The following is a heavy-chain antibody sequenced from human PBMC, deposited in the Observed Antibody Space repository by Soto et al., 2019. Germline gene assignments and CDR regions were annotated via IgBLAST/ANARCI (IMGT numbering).Heavy chain of an antibody. CDR2: IIPIFGTE. V-gene: IGHV1-69*01. CDR3: ARDTRLGWLKRVSTYYYDGMDV. D-gene: IGHD3-22*01. J-gene: IGHJ6*02. Sequence: QVQLVQSGAEVKKPGSSVKVSCKASGGTFSSYAISWVRQAPGQGLEWMGGIIPIFGTENYAQKFQGRVTITADESTSRGYMELSSLRSEDTAVYYCARDTRLGWLKRVSTYYYDGMDVWGQGTTVTVSS. CDR1: GGTFSSYA.